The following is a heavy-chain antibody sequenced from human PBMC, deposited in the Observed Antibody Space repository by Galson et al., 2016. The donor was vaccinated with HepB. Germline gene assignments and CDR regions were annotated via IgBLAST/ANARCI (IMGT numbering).Heavy chain of an antibody. CDR2: LSYDETKT. CDR1: GFSFRHYA. Sequence: SLRLSCAASGFSFRHYAMHWVRQAPGKGLDWVAVLSYDETKTSYADSVKGRFTVSRDNSKYTLYLQMNSLRPEDTAVYYCARDSAWGYSDYWGQGTLVTVSS. J-gene: IGHJ4*02. V-gene: IGHV3-30-3*01. D-gene: IGHD3-16*01. CDR3: ARDSAWGYSDY.